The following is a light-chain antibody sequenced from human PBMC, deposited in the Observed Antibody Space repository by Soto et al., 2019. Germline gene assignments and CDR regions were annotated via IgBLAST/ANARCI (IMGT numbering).Light chain of an antibody. CDR3: QQDNKWPLT. CDR1: QSVSSN. J-gene: IGKJ4*01. Sequence: EIVMTQSPATLSVSPGERATLSCRASQSVSSNLAWYQQKPGQAPRLLIYHASTRATGITARFSGSGSGTDFTLTISSLQSEDFAVYYCQQDNKWPLTFGGGTQVEIK. CDR2: HAS. V-gene: IGKV3-15*01.